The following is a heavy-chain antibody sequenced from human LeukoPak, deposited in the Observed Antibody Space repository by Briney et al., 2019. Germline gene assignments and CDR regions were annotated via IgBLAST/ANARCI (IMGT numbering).Heavy chain of an antibody. J-gene: IGHJ4*02. D-gene: IGHD6-13*01. CDR2: IYYSGNA. CDR3: ARLTTAAAGSNFDY. CDR1: GGSICSDY. Sequence: SETLSLTCTVSGGSICSDYWNWIRQPPGKGLDWIAYIYYSGNARSNPPLKSRGTLSVDTSKTQFSLKVNSVTAADTAVYCCARLTTAAAGSNFDYWGQGTLVTVSS. V-gene: IGHV4-59*08.